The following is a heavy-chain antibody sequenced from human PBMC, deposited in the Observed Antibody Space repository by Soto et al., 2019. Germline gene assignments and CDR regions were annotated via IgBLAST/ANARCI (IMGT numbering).Heavy chain of an antibody. CDR2: ISAYNGNT. CDR1: GYTFTSYG. V-gene: IGHV1-18*04. D-gene: IGHD6-19*01. Sequence: GASVKVSCKASGYTFTSYGISWVRQAPGQGLEWMGWISAYNGNTNYAQKLQGRVTMTTDTSTSTAYMELRSLRSDDTAVYYCAREPLGLLQGYGMDVWGQGTTVTVSS. CDR3: AREPLGLLQGYGMDV. J-gene: IGHJ6*02.